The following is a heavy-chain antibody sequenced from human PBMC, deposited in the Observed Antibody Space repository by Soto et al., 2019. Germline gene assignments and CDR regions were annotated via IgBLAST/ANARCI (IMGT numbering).Heavy chain of an antibody. CDR2: LYYGRTA. D-gene: IGHD3-3*02. V-gene: IGHV4-59*01. J-gene: IGHJ4*02. CDR3: ALRSMAVMPEY. Sequence: QVQLQASGPGLVKPSETLSLTCAVSGDSISSYYCMWIRQPPGKGLESIGYLYYGRTANYNPSLKSRVTLSVDTAANQCSLTLSSMTAADTAVYYCALRSMAVMPEYCGQGTLVTVSS. CDR1: GDSISSYY.